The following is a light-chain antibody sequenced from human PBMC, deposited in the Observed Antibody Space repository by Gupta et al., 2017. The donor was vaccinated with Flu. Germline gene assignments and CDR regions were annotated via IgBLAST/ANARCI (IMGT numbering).Light chain of an antibody. CDR3: SSYSSTDSLYV. V-gene: IGLV2-14*01. CDR1: SSDVGGYNN. J-gene: IGLJ1*01. CDR2: EVS. Sequence: QSALTQPASVSGSPGQSITISCPGTSSDVGGYNNVPWYQQHPGRAPKLMIYEVSNRPSGVAHRFSGSKSANTASLTISGLQAEDEADFYCSSYSSTDSLYVFGTGTKVTVL.